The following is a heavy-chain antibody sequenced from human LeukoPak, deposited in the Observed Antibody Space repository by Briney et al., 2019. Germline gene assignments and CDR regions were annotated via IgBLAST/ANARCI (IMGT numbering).Heavy chain of an antibody. D-gene: IGHD3-10*01. J-gene: IGHJ4*02. CDR2: MNPNRGNT. Sequence: SVNVSCKASGYTFTRYDINWVRQATGQGLEWMGWMNPNRGNTGYAQNFQRRVTMTMNTSISTAYMELSSLRSEDTAVYYCAIFYRGPMVRGVINRFELGYWGQGTLVTVS. V-gene: IGHV1-8*01. CDR1: GYTFTRYD. CDR3: AIFYRGPMVRGVINRFELGY.